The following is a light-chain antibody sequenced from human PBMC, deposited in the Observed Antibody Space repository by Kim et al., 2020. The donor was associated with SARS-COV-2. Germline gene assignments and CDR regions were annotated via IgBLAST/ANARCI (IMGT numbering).Light chain of an antibody. Sequence: PGERATLSCRASQSISSSYLAWYQQKPGQAPRLLIYGASSRATGIPDRFSGSGSGTDFTLTISRLEPEDFAVYYCQQYGSSPWTFGQGTKV. CDR1: QSISSSY. CDR2: GAS. J-gene: IGKJ1*01. V-gene: IGKV3-20*01. CDR3: QQYGSSPWT.